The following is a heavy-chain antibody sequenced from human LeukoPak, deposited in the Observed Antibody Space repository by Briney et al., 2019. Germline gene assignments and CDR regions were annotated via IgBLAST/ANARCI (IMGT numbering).Heavy chain of an antibody. V-gene: IGHV4-34*01. Sequence: PSETLSFTCAVYGGSFSGYYWSWIRQPPGKGLEWIGEINHSGSTNYNPSLKSRVTISVDTSKNQFSLKLSSVTAADTAVYYCARHYGSDSSGASWGQGTLVTVSS. CDR2: INHSGST. CDR1: GGSFSGYY. J-gene: IGHJ5*02. D-gene: IGHD6-19*01. CDR3: ARHYGSDSSGAS.